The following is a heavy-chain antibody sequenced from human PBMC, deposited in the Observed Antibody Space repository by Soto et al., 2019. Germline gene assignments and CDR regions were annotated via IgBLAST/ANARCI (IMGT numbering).Heavy chain of an antibody. CDR2: ISYDGSDK. J-gene: IGHJ6*02. V-gene: IGHV3-30-3*01. Sequence: PGGSLRLSCAASGFTFSNYAMHWVRQAPGKGLEWVAVISYDGSDKYNANSVKGRFTISRDNSKNTLYLQMNSLRAEDTAVYYCARDRSWFGELSPSYGMDVWGQGTTVTAP. CDR3: ARDRSWFGELSPSYGMDV. CDR1: GFTFSNYA. D-gene: IGHD3-10*01.